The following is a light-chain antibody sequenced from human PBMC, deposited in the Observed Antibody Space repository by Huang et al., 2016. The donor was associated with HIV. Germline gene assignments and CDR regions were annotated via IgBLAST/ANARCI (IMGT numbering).Light chain of an antibody. J-gene: IGKJ4*01. CDR2: DSS. CDR3: QQRINWLLT. Sequence: EIVLTQSRATLSLSPEERATLSCSASQSVNSYLAGYQQKPGQTPMLLMYDSSNRATVTPARCSVSGAVTDFTLTITSLEPEDFAEYYCQQRINWLLTFGGGTKVEIK. V-gene: IGKV3-11*01. CDR1: QSVNSY.